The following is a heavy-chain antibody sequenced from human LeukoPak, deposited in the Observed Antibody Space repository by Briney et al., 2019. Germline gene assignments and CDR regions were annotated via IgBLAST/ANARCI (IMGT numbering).Heavy chain of an antibody. CDR1: GGTFSSYA. CDR2: IIPIFGTA. Sequence: ASVKVSCKASGGTFSSYAISWVRQAPGQGLEWMGGIIPIFGTANYAQKFQGRVTITADESTSTAYMELSSLRSEDTAVYYCARGVVPYGNYYGMDLWGQGTTVTVSS. D-gene: IGHD2-2*01. CDR3: ARGVVPYGNYYGMDL. V-gene: IGHV1-69*13. J-gene: IGHJ6*02.